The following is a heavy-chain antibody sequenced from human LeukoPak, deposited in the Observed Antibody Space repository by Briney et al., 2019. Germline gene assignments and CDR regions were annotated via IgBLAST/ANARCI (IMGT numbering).Heavy chain of an antibody. CDR3: AKHQTRYDSSGYYSRTFDY. V-gene: IGHV4-39*01. J-gene: IGHJ4*02. D-gene: IGHD3-22*01. CDR2: IYYSGGT. Sequence: SETLSLTCTVSGGSISSSSYYWGRIRQPPGKGLEWIGSIYYSGGTYYNPSLKSRVTISVDTSKNQFSLKLSSVTAADTAVYYCAKHQTRYDSSGYYSRTFDYWGQGTLVTVSS. CDR1: GGSISSSSYY.